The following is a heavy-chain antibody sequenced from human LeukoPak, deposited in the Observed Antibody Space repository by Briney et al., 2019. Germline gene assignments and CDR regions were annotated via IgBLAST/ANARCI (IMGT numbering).Heavy chain of an antibody. CDR3: AKDWTDSSGWVHYHYGMDV. Sequence: GGSLRLSCAASGFTFSSYAMSWVRQAPGKGLEWVSAISGSGGSTYYADSVKGRFTISRDNSKNTLYLQMNSLRAEDTAVYYCAKDWTDSSGWVHYHYGMDVWGQGTTVTVSS. V-gene: IGHV3-23*01. CDR1: GFTFSSYA. CDR2: ISGSGGST. J-gene: IGHJ6*02. D-gene: IGHD6-19*01.